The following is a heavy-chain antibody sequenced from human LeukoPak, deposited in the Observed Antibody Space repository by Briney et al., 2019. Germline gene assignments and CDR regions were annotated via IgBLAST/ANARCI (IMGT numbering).Heavy chain of an antibody. CDR2: IGHSGNR. CDR3: GRDRPTGYYDY. V-gene: IGHV4-38-2*02. Sequence: KPSETLSLTCTVSGSSISSGYYWGWIRQSPGKGLEWIASIGHSGNRYYHPSLKSRVTISVDTSKNQFSLKLSSVTAADTAVYYCGRDRPTGYYDYWGQGTLVAVSS. J-gene: IGHJ4*02. D-gene: IGHD3-9*01. CDR1: GSSISSGYY.